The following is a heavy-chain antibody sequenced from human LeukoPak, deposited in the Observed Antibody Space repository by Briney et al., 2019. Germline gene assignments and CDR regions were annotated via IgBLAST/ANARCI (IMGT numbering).Heavy chain of an antibody. Sequence: SETLTLTCTVSGGSLSSYYWSWIRQPPGKGLEWSGYIYYSGSTNYNPSLKSRVTISVDTSKNQFSLKLSSVTAADTAVYYCARELRGAAAQKAFDYWGQGTLVTVSS. CDR2: IYYSGST. D-gene: IGHD6-13*01. CDR1: GGSLSSYY. J-gene: IGHJ4*02. CDR3: ARELRGAAAQKAFDY. V-gene: IGHV4-59*12.